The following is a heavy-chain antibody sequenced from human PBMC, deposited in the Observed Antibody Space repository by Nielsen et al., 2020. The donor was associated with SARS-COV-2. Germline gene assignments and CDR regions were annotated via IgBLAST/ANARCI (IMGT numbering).Heavy chain of an antibody. V-gene: IGHV4-61*02. CDR1: GGSISSGSYY. CDR3: ARDTREYSGYDGYYYYYGMDV. Sequence: SETLSLTCTVSGGSISSGSYYWSWIRQPAGKGLEWIGRIYTSGSTNYNPSLKSRVTISVDTSKNQFSLKLSSVTAADTAVYYCARDTREYSGYDGYYYYYGMDVWGQGTTVTVSS. J-gene: IGHJ6*02. CDR2: IYTSGST. D-gene: IGHD5-12*01.